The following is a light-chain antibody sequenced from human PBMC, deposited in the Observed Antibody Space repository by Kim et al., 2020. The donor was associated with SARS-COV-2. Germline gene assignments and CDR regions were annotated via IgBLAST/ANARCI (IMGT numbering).Light chain of an antibody. CDR3: QQYGSSRGS. CDR1: QGVRGNS. CDR2: AAA. V-gene: IGKV3-20*01. J-gene: IGKJ2*03. Sequence: WSPGERATLPCRARQGVRGNSLVWFQQKPGQPPRLLISAAASRATGIPDRVSGSGSGTDLTLNISRLEPEDFAVYYCQQYGSSRGSFGQGTKLEIK.